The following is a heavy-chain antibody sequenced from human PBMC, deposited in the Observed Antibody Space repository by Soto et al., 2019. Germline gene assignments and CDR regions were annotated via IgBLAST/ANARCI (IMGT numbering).Heavy chain of an antibody. V-gene: IGHV3-23*01. CDR2: ISGSGGST. Sequence: PGGSLRLSCAASGFTFSSYAMSWVRQAPGKGLEWVSAISGSGGSTYYADSVKGRFTISRDNSKNTLYLQMNSLRAEDTAVYYCAKKDHYYDSSGYPDYGMDVWGQGTTVTVSS. D-gene: IGHD3-22*01. CDR3: AKKDHYYDSSGYPDYGMDV. CDR1: GFTFSSYA. J-gene: IGHJ6*02.